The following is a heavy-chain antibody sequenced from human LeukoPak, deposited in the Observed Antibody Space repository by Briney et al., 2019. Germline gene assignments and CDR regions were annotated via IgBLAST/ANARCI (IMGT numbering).Heavy chain of an antibody. CDR3: ARSQMTRVTENYFDY. J-gene: IGHJ4*02. D-gene: IGHD4-17*01. CDR1: GFSFSSYV. CDR2: ISGNGGST. V-gene: IGHV3-23*01. Sequence: GGSLRLSCVASGFSFSSYVMNWVRQAPGTGLEWVSAISGNGGSTYYADSVRGRFTISRDNSKNTLYLQMNSLRAEDTALYYCARSQMTRVTENYFDYWGQGTLVTVSS.